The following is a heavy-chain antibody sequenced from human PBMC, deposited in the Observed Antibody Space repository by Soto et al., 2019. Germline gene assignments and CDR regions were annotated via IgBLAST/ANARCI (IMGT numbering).Heavy chain of an antibody. CDR2: IIPIFGTA. V-gene: IGHV1-69*12. Sequence: QVQLVQSGAEVKKPGSSVKVSCKASGGTFSSYAISWVRQAPGQGLEWMGGIIPIFGTANYAQKFQGRVTITADEATSTAYMELSSLRSEDTAVYYCARLGGEQQPNYYYYYGMDVWGQGTTVTVSS. D-gene: IGHD6-13*01. J-gene: IGHJ6*02. CDR3: ARLGGEQQPNYYYYYGMDV. CDR1: GGTFSSYA.